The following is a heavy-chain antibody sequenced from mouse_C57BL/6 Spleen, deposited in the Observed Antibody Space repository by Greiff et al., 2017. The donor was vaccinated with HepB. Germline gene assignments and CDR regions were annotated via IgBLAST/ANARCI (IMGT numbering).Heavy chain of an antibody. CDR1: GYAFTNYL. CDR3: AGNRDYGSSAY. CDR2: INPGSGGT. V-gene: IGHV1-54*01. D-gene: IGHD1-1*01. Sequence: VQLQQSGAELVRPGPSVKVSCKASGYAFTNYLIEWVKQRPGQGLEWIGVINPGSGGTNYNEKFKGKATLTEDKSSSTAYMQLISLTTEDSAVYYCAGNRDYGSSAYWGQGTTLTVSS. J-gene: IGHJ2*01.